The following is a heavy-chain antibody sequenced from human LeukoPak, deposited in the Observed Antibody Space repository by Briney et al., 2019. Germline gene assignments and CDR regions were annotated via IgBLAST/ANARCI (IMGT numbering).Heavy chain of an antibody. D-gene: IGHD2-2*01. J-gene: IGHJ4*02. V-gene: IGHV3-66*01. CDR1: GFSVSGTY. CDR3: ARVNQYCSSTNCYAFDY. CDR2: IYSGGDT. Sequence: GGSLRLSCAASGFSVSGTYMSWVRQAPGKGLEWVSVIYSGGDTYYADSVKGRLSISRDNSKNTLYLQMNNLRAEDTAVYYCARVNQYCSSTNCYAFDYWGQGTLVTVSS.